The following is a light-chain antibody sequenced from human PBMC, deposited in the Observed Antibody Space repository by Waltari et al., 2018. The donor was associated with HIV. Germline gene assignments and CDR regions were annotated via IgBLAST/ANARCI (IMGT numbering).Light chain of an antibody. Sequence: IQLTQSPSYLSASVGDRFTITGRASQGISSYLAWYQQKPGKAPKLLIYAASTLQSGVPSRFSGSGSGTEYTRTISSLQPEEFATYFGQQLNSCPLTFGRGTKVGI. CDR3: QQLNSCPLT. CDR1: QGISSY. V-gene: IGKV1-9*01. CDR2: AAS. J-gene: IGKJ4*01.